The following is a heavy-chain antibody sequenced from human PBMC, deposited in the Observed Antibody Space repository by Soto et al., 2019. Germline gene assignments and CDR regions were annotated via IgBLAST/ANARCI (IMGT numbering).Heavy chain of an antibody. D-gene: IGHD2-2*01. Sequence: EVQLVESGGGLVQPGGSLRLSCVASGFTFSSYWMSWVRQAPGKGLEWVANIKPDGSKKYYVDSVKGRFTISRDNAKNSLYLQMNSLRAEDTAVYYCARGTCSSTTCYAVYFDSWGQGTLVTVSS. V-gene: IGHV3-7*01. CDR2: IKPDGSKK. CDR3: ARGTCSSTTCYAVYFDS. J-gene: IGHJ4*02. CDR1: GFTFSSYW.